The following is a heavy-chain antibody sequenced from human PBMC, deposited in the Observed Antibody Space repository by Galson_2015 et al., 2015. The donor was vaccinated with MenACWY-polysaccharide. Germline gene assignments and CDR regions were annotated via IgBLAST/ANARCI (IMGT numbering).Heavy chain of an antibody. CDR3: VREPIYGGSFGWFDP. J-gene: IGHJ5*02. CDR1: GGSVTCDTSY. Sequence: ETLSLTCTVSGGSVTCDTSYWGWLRQPPGEGLEWIGYMSYSGRGNSNPSLRSRVTVLIDTSKNQFSLRLTSVTAADTAMYYCVREPIYGGSFGWFDPWGQGTLVTVSS. CDR2: MSYSGRG. D-gene: IGHD1-26*01. V-gene: IGHV4-61*01.